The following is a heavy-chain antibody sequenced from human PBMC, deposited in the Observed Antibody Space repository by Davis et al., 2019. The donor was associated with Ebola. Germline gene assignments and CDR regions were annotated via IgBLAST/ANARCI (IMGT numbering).Heavy chain of an antibody. Sequence: ASVKVSCTASGYTFTSYGIHWVRQAPGQRLEWMGWINAGNGNAKYSQKFQGRVTITRDTSASTAYMELSSLRSEDTAVYYCARDHYSGSGSWTDWGQGTLVTVSS. CDR3: ARDHYSGSGSWTD. D-gene: IGHD3-10*01. J-gene: IGHJ4*02. CDR1: GYTFTSYG. V-gene: IGHV1-3*01. CDR2: INAGNGNA.